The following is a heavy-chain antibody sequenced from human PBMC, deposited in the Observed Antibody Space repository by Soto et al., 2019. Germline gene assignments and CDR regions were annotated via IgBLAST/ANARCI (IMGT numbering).Heavy chain of an antibody. D-gene: IGHD5-18*01. Sequence: QVQLVESGGGVVQPGRSLRLSCAASGFTFSSYAMHWVRQAPGKGLEWVAVISSDGSNKYYSDSVKGRFTSSRDNSKTTLYLQMNSLRAEDTAVYYCAREGGYSYGGYYFDYWGQGTLVTVSS. CDR2: ISSDGSNK. CDR3: AREGGYSYGGYYFDY. V-gene: IGHV3-30-3*01. J-gene: IGHJ4*02. CDR1: GFTFSSYA.